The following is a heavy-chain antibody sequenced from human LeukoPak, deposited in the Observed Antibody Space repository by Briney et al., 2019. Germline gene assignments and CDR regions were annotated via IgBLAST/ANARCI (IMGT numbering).Heavy chain of an antibody. D-gene: IGHD6-19*01. Sequence: PSETLSLTCTVSGGSISSYYWSWIRQPPGKGLEWIGYIYYSGSTNYNPSLKSRVTISVDTSKNQFSLKLSSVTAADTAVYYCARDREGIAVAAPEGYFDYWGQGTLVTVSS. CDR2: IYYSGST. CDR1: GGSISSYY. J-gene: IGHJ4*02. V-gene: IGHV4-59*12. CDR3: ARDREGIAVAAPEGYFDY.